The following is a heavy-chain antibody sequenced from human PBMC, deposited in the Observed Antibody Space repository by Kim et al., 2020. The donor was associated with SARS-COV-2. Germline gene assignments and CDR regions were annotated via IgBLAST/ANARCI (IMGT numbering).Heavy chain of an antibody. D-gene: IGHD4-17*01. CDR3: ARLTTVTTFHY. J-gene: IGHJ4*02. Sequence: SETLSLTCTVSGGSISSSSYYWGWIRQPPGKGLEWIGSIYYSGSTYYNPSLKSRVTISVDTSKNQFSLKLSSVTAADTAVYYCARLTTVTTFHYWGQGTLVTVSS. CDR1: GGSISSSSYY. V-gene: IGHV4-39*01. CDR2: IYYSGST.